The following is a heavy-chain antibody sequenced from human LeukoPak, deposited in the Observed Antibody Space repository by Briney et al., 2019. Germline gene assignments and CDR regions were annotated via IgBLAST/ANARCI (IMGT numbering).Heavy chain of an antibody. Sequence: SETLSLTCTVSGGSISSYYWSWIRQPPGKGLEWIGYIYYSGSTNYNPSLKSRVTISVDTSKNQFSLKLSSVTAADTAVYYCARHGDPRGVPYYFDYWGQGTLVTVSS. V-gene: IGHV4-59*08. CDR1: GGSISSYY. J-gene: IGHJ4*02. D-gene: IGHD3-10*01. CDR3: ARHGDPRGVPYYFDY. CDR2: IYYSGST.